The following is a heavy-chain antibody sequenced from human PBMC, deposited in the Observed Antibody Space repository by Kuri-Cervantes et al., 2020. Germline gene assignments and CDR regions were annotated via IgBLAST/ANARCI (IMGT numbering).Heavy chain of an antibody. J-gene: IGHJ3*02. CDR3: ARGRRYSYGQLDDAFDI. Sequence: LRLSCTVSGGTISSGGYYWSWIRQHPGKVLEWIGYIYYSGGTYYNPSLKSRVTISVDTSKNQFSLKLSSVTAADTAVYYCARGRRYSYGQLDDAFDIWGQGTMVTVSS. D-gene: IGHD5-18*01. V-gene: IGHV4-31*02. CDR1: GGTISSGGYY. CDR2: IYYSGGT.